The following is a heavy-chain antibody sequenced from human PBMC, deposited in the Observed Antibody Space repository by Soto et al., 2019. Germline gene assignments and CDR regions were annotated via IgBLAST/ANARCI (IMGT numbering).Heavy chain of an antibody. CDR3: ARQWSFDY. D-gene: IGHD3-3*01. CDR1: GYIFTTYW. J-gene: IGHJ4*02. Sequence: KASGYIFTTYWIAWVRQMPGKDLEWIGIINPTDSDTRYSPSFQGQVTISADKSISTTYLQWSSLKASDTAIYYCARQWSFDYWGQGTLVTVSS. CDR2: INPTDSDT. V-gene: IGHV5-51*01.